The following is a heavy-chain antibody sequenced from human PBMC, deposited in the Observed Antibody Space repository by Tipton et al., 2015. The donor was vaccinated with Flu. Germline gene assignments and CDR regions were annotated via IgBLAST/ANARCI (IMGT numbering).Heavy chain of an antibody. CDR3: ARGDIVVVPAAIPDYSYYGMDV. V-gene: IGHV1-69*01. CDR2: IIPIFGTA. J-gene: IGHJ6*02. Sequence: QPVQSGAEVKKPGSSVKVSCKASGGTFSSYAISWVRQAPGQGLEWMGGIIPIFGTANYAQKFQGRVTITADESTSTAYMELSSLRSEDTAVYYCARGDIVVVPAAIPDYSYYGMDVWGQGTTVTVSS. CDR1: GGTFSSYA. D-gene: IGHD2-2*01.